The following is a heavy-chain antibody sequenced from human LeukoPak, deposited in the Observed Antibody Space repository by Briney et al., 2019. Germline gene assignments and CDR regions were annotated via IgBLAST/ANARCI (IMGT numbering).Heavy chain of an antibody. CDR1: AGSISSGGHY. Sequence: PSETLSLTCTVSAGSISSGGHYWNWFRQHPGKGLEWIGYINYSGGTFYNPSLKSRVTISGDTSKNQFSLKLSSVTAADTAVYYCASSEATTTPPPYGIDVWGQGTKVTVSS. CDR2: INYSGGT. V-gene: IGHV4-31*03. D-gene: IGHD5-12*01. CDR3: ASSEATTTPPPYGIDV. J-gene: IGHJ6*02.